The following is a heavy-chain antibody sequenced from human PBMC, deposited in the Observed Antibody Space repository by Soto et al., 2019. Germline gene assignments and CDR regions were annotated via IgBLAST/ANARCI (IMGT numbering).Heavy chain of an antibody. Sequence: QVTLKESGPVLVKPTETLTLTCTVSGFSLSNARMGVSWIRQPPGKALEWLAHILSNDEKSYSTSLKSRLTISKDTSKSQVVLTMTNMDPVDTATYYCARTTPLSVRGVIEFDPWGQGTLVTVSS. V-gene: IGHV2-26*01. CDR1: GFSLSNARMG. D-gene: IGHD3-10*01. CDR3: ARTTPLSVRGVIEFDP. J-gene: IGHJ5*02. CDR2: ILSNDEK.